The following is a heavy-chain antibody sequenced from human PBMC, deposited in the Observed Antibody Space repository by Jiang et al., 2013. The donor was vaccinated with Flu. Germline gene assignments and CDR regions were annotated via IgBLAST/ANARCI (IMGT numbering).Heavy chain of an antibody. J-gene: IGHJ4*02. D-gene: IGHD5-12*01. CDR1: GYRFTGYF. Sequence: GAEVKKPGASVKVSCKASGYRFTGYFIHWVRQAPGQGLEWMGRLNPNTGDTKYAEKFQGRVTLTSDTSINTAYMELTRLTPDDTAVYFCARPLDNSGFLXGVQGTLVTVSS. CDR3: ARPLDNSGFLX. CDR2: LNPNTGDT. V-gene: IGHV1-2*06.